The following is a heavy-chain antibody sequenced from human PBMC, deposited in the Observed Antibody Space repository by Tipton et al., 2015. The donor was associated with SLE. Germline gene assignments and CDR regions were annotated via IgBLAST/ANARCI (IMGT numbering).Heavy chain of an antibody. CDR2: IYYSGST. CDR1: GGSISSNY. D-gene: IGHD3-16*01. Sequence: TLSLTCTVSGGSISSNYWSWIRQPPGKGLEWIGYIYYSGSTNYNPSLKSRVTISVDTSKNQFSLKLSSMTAADTAVYYCARLRGTYYFDYWGQGTLVIVSS. CDR3: ARLRGTYYFDY. V-gene: IGHV4-59*01. J-gene: IGHJ4*02.